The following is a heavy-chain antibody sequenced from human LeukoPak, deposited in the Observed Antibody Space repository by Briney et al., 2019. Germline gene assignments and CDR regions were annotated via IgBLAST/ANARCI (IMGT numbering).Heavy chain of an antibody. D-gene: IGHD3-10*01. CDR2: MYSGGAT. Sequence: GGSLRLSCAASGFTVSSSYMIWVRQAPGKGLECVSVMYSGGATYYADSVKGRFTISRHNSTNTLYLQMNSLRLEDTAVYYCARDYYYGSGSYYYYYGMDVWGQGTTVTVSS. CDR3: ARDYYYGSGSYYYYYGMDV. J-gene: IGHJ6*02. V-gene: IGHV3-53*04. CDR1: GFTVSSSY.